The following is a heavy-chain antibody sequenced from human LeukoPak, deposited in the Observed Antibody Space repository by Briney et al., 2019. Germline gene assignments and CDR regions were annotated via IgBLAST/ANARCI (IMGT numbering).Heavy chain of an antibody. D-gene: IGHD3-16*02. V-gene: IGHV3-64*01. CDR1: GFIFYSYA. CDR2: ITNSGSST. J-gene: IGHJ4*02. CDR3: TRGPGYDYVWGTYRADY. Sequence: GGSLRLSCSASGFIFYSYAMHWVRQAPGRGLEYVAAITNSGSSTFHANSVKGRFTISRDNSKNTLYLQMGSLRPEDMAVYFCTRGPGYDYVWGTYRADYWGQGTLVTVSS.